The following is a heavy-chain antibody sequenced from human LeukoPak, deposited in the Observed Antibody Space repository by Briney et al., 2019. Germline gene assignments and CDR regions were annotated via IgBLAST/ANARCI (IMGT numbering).Heavy chain of an antibody. CDR2: INPNSGGT. CDR3: ARGLQTDYLPSYYYYMDV. J-gene: IGHJ6*03. Sequence: ASVKVSCKASGYTFTGHYMHWVRQAPGQGLEWMGRINPNSGGTNYAQKFQGRVTMTRDTSISTAYMELSRLRSDDTAVYYCARGLQTDYLPSYYYYMDVWGKGTTVTVSS. V-gene: IGHV1-2*06. CDR1: GYTFTGHY. D-gene: IGHD3-10*01.